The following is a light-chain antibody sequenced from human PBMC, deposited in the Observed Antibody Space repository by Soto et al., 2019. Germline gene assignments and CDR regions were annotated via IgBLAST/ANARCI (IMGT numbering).Light chain of an antibody. V-gene: IGKV2-24*01. Sequence: DIVRTQTPLSSPVTLGQPASISCRSSQSLVHSDGNTYLSWLHQRPGQPPRLLIYRISNRLSGVPERFSDSGAGTDLTLKISRVEAEDGGVHYCMLTTRSVYTGGQGTELEI. CDR1: QSLVHSDGNTY. CDR2: RIS. J-gene: IGKJ2*01. CDR3: MLTTRSVYT.